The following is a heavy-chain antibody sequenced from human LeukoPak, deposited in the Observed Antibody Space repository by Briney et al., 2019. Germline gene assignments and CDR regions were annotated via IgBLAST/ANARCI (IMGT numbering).Heavy chain of an antibody. CDR1: GYTFTVYY. J-gene: IGHJ4*02. Sequence: ASVKVSCKASGYTFTVYYMHWVRQAPGQGLEWLGWINPNSGGTRYAQKFQGRVTMTRDTSISTAYMELSRLRSDDTAVYYCARVADYCSGGSCYLDYWGQGTLVTVSS. V-gene: IGHV1-2*02. CDR2: INPNSGGT. D-gene: IGHD2-15*01. CDR3: ARVADYCSGGSCYLDY.